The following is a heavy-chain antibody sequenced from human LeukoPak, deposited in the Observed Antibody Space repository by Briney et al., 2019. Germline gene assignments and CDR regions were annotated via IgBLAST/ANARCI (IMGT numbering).Heavy chain of an antibody. J-gene: IGHJ4*02. V-gene: IGHV1-18*01. CDR2: ISAYNGNT. D-gene: IGHD3-22*01. CDR1: GYIFTSYG. CDR3: ARDILYYYDSSGYYFDY. Sequence: ASVKVSCKASGYIFTSYGISWVRQAPGQGLEWMGWISAYNGNTNYAQKLQGRVTMTTDTSTSTAYMELRSLRSADRAVYYCARDILYYYDSSGYYFDYWGQGTLVTVSS.